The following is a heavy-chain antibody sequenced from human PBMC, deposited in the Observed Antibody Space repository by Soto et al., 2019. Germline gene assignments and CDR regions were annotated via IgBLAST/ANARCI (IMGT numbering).Heavy chain of an antibody. D-gene: IGHD2-15*01. CDR1: GFTFSSYA. CDR3: VKAIRQGGGHTGGYYYGMDV. Sequence: GGSLRLSCSASGFTFSSYAMHWVRQAPGKGLEYVSAISSNGGSTYYADSVKGRFTISRDNSKNTLYLQMSSLRAEDTAVYYCVKAIRQGGGHTGGYYYGMDVWGQGPTVTVYS. J-gene: IGHJ6*02. CDR2: ISSNGGST. V-gene: IGHV3-64D*06.